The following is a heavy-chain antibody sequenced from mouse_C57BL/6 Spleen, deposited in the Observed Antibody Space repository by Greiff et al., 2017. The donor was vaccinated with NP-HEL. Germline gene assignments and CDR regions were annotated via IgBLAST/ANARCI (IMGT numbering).Heavy chain of an antibody. D-gene: IGHD4-1*01. Sequence: VQLQQSGAELVRPGTSVKVSCKASGYAFTNYLIEWVKQRPGQGLEWIGVINPGSGGTNYNEKFKGKATLTADKSSSTAYMQLSSLTSEDSAVYFCARSLTGYAMDYWGQGTSVTVSS. CDR3: ARSLTGYAMDY. J-gene: IGHJ4*01. V-gene: IGHV1-54*01. CDR2: INPGSGGT. CDR1: GYAFTNYL.